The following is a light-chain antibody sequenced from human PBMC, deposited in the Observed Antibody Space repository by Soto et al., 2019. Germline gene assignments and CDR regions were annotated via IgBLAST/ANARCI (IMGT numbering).Light chain of an antibody. CDR3: QQYGSSPST. V-gene: IGKV3-20*01. Sequence: SVLTLSPSPLSFSSGGRATLSRRASQSVSSIAWYQQKPGQAPRLLIYGASSRATGIPDRFSGSGSGTDSTLTISGLEPEDFAVYYCQQYGSSPSTFGQGTKVDIK. CDR2: GAS. J-gene: IGKJ1*01. CDR1: QSVSS.